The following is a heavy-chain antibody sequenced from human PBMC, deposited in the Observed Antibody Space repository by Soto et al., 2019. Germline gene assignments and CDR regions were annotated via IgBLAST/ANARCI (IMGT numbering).Heavy chain of an antibody. Sequence: EVQLLESGGALVKPGGSLKLPWPAPGFPFNSSAMAWVRQTQGKGLQWVSAITVAGGGTYYADSVKGRFAISRDNSKKTLYLQMNSLSAEDTALYFCAKWPPSPKMGVTSHWGQGTLVTVSS. J-gene: IGHJ4*02. V-gene: IGHV3-23*01. CDR2: ITVAGGGT. D-gene: IGHD1-26*01. CDR1: GFPFNSSA. CDR3: AKWPPSPKMGVTSH.